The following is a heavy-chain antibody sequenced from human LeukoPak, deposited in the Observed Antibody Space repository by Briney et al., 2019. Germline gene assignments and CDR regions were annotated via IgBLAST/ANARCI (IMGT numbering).Heavy chain of an antibody. CDR1: GGSISSANMY. D-gene: IGHD5-24*01. Sequence: SQTLSLTCNVSGGSISSANMYWSWVRQPPGKGLEWIGYISYSGSTYYNASLKSRVTISFDTSNNRFSLKLTSMTAADTAIYFCARVDMATIFDYWGQGALVTVSS. J-gene: IGHJ4*02. CDR3: ARVDMATIFDY. CDR2: ISYSGST. V-gene: IGHV4-30-4*01.